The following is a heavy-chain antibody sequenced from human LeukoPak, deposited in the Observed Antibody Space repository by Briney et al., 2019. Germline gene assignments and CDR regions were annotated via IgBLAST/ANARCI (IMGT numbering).Heavy chain of an antibody. CDR1: GGSISGYY. D-gene: IGHD3-3*01. V-gene: IGHV4-4*07. CDR3: ARGSTWSGYYRYYFDY. Sequence: SETLSVTCTDSGGSISGYYRSWIRQPAGKGLEWIGRIYTSGSTNYNPSLMSRVIMSVDTSKKQFSLKLSSVTAADTAMYYCARGSTWSGYYRYYFDYWGQGTLVTVSS. CDR2: IYTSGST. J-gene: IGHJ4*02.